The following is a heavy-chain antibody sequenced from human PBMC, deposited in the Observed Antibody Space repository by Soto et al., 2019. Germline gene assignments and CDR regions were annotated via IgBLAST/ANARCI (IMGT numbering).Heavy chain of an antibody. CDR3: ARKVKQNWNYGGGWKQQLVQRDDYFDY. J-gene: IGHJ4*02. D-gene: IGHD6-13*01. CDR1: GGSFSGYY. Sequence: SETLSLTCAVYGGSFSGYYWSWIRQPPGKGLEWIGEINHSGSTNYNPSLKSRVTISVDTSKNQFSLKLSSVTAADTAVYYCARKVKQNWNYGGGWKQQLVQRDDYFDYWGQGTLVTVSS. CDR2: INHSGST. V-gene: IGHV4-34*01.